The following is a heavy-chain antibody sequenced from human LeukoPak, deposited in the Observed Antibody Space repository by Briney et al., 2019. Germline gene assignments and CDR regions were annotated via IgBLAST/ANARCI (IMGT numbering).Heavy chain of an antibody. D-gene: IGHD2-15*01. CDR3: ARDSRYCSGGSCYSDYFDY. Sequence: TSETLSLTCAAYGGSFSGYYWGWIRQPPGKGLEWIGSIYYSGSTYYNPSLKSRVTISVDTSKNQFSLKLSSVTAADTAVYYCARDSRYCSGGSCYSDYFDYWGQGTLVTVSS. V-gene: IGHV4-34*01. J-gene: IGHJ4*02. CDR1: GGSFSGYY. CDR2: IYYSGST.